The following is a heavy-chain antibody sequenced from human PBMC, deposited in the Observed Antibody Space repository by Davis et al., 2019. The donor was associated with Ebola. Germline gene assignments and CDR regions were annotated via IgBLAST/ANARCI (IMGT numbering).Heavy chain of an antibody. V-gene: IGHV3-23*01. J-gene: IGHJ4*02. D-gene: IGHD2-21*02. CDR3: AKVPAVVGRLYCGGDCFYVDY. CDR2: ISGSGGST. CDR1: GFTFSSYG. Sequence: GESLKISCAASGFTFSSYGMSWVRQAPGKGLEWVSAISGSGGSTYYADSVKGRFTISRYNSTDTLYLQMTSLGAEDTAVSYCAKVPAVVGRLYCGGDCFYVDYWGQGTLVTVSS.